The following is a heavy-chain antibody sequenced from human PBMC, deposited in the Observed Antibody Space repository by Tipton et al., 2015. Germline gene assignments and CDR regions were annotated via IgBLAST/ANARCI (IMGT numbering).Heavy chain of an antibody. J-gene: IGHJ4*02. CDR2: ISHSGNT. CDR1: AYSISSDYY. Sequence: GLVKPSETLSLTCAVSAYSISSDYYWGWIRQPPGKGLEWIGSISHSGNTYYNPSLKSRVTMSRDTSKNQFSLKLTSVTAADTAVYYCACVPGQWLDYWGQGTLVTVSS. CDR3: ACVPGQWLDY. V-gene: IGHV4-38-2*01. D-gene: IGHD6-19*01.